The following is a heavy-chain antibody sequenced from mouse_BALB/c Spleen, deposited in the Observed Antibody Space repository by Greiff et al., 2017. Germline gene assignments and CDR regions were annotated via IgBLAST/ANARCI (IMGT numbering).Heavy chain of an antibody. D-gene: IGHD1-1*01. V-gene: IGHV6-6*02. CDR2: IRLKSNNYAT. Sequence: EVKLVESGGGLVQPGGSMKLSCVASGFTFSNYWMNWVRQSPEKGLEWVAEIRLKSNNYATHYAESVKGRFTISRDDSKSSVYLQMNNLRAEDTGIYYCTRPIYLITTVVDTGAMDYWGQGTSVTVSS. CDR3: TRPIYLITTVVDTGAMDY. CDR1: GFTFSNYW. J-gene: IGHJ4*01.